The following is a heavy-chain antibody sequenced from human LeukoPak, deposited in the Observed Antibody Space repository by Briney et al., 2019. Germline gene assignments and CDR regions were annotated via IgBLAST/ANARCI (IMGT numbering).Heavy chain of an antibody. CDR1: GGSISSYY. CDR3: AREFFSHGSDAFDI. D-gene: IGHD5-24*01. CDR2: IYYSGST. V-gene: IGHV4-59*01. Sequence: SETLSLTCIVSGGSISSYYWNWMRQPPEKGLEWIANIYYSGSTNYNPSLKSRVTISVDTSKNQFSLKLSSVTAADTAVYYCAREFFSHGSDAFDIWGQGTMVTVSS. J-gene: IGHJ3*02.